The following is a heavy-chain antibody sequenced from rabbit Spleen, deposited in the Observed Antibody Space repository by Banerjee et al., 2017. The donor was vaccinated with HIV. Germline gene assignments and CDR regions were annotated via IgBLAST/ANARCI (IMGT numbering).Heavy chain of an antibody. CDR3: ARDTGSSFSSYGMDL. Sequence: EESGGDLVKPEGSLTLTCTASGFSFSSSYWTCWVRQAPGKGLEWISCIAGSSSGFTYSATWATGRFTISKTSSTTVTLQMTSLTVADTATYFCARDTGSSFSSYGMDLWGPGTLVTVS. J-gene: IGHJ6*01. CDR2: IAGSSSGFT. V-gene: IGHV1S45*01. CDR1: GFSFSSSYW. D-gene: IGHD8-1*01.